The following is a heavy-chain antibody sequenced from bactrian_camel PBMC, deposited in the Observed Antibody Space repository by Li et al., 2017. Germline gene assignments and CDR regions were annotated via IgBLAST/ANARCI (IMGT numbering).Heavy chain of an antibody. V-gene: IGHV3S53*01. D-gene: IGHD2*01. CDR2: ISTDGST. J-gene: IGHJ4*01. CDR3: AAGLHYRSWGHLSPARYNY. CDR1: ADTYRDNC. Sequence: VQLVESGGVSVEAGGSLRLSCVASADTYRDNCMGWFRQAPGEEREGVAAISTDGSTTYADSVEGRFTISQDNAKNTLYLQMNSLKPEDTAMYYCAAGLHYRSWGHLSPARYNYWGQGTQVTVS.